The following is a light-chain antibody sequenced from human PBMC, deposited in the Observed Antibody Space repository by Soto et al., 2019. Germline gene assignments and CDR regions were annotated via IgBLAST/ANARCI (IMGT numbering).Light chain of an antibody. CDR3: CSYTSSNTVV. Sequence: QPVLTQPASVSGSPGQSITISCTGTSSDVGGYNYVSWYQQHPGKAPKLMIYEVSDRPSGVSNRFSGSKSGNTASLTISGLQAEDAADYYCCSYTSSNTVVFGGGTKVTVL. V-gene: IGLV2-14*01. J-gene: IGLJ3*02. CDR2: EVS. CDR1: SSDVGGYNY.